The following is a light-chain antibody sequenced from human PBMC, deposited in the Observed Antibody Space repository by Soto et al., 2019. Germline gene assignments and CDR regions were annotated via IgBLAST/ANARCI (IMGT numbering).Light chain of an antibody. J-gene: IGLJ1*01. V-gene: IGLV2-14*03. CDR1: SSDVGGYNY. CDR3: SSYTTSNTRQIV. Sequence: QSLLTPPASVSGSPGQSITISCPGTSSDVGGYNYVSWYQHHPGKAPKLIIYDVTNRPSGVSNPFSGSKSGNTASLTISGLQPEDEADYYCSSYTTSNTRQIVFGTGTKVTVL. CDR2: DVT.